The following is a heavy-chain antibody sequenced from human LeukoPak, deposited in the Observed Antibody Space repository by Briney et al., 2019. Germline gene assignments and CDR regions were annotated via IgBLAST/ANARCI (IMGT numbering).Heavy chain of an antibody. CDR2: IIPIFGTA. D-gene: IGHD3-9*01. J-gene: IGHJ6*04. Sequence: ASVKVSCKASGGTFSSYAISWVRQAPGQGLEWMGGIIPIFGTANYAQKFQGRVTITADEPTSTAYMELSSLRSEDTAVYYCARDEPAPNYDILTGYYRNYYYGMDVWGKGTTVTVSS. CDR3: ARDEPAPNYDILTGYYRNYYYGMDV. V-gene: IGHV1-69*13. CDR1: GGTFSSYA.